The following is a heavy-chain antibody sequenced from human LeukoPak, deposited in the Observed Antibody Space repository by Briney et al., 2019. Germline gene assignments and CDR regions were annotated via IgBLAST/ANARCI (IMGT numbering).Heavy chain of an antibody. D-gene: IGHD3-22*01. V-gene: IGHV4-39*01. CDR2: IYHSGST. Sequence: PSETLSLTCTVSGGSISSSSYYWGWIRQPPGKGLEWIGSIYHSGSTHYNPSLKSRVTISVDTSKNQFSLKLCSVTAADTAVYYCARQGVRYYYDSPLDYWGQGTLVTVSS. CDR3: ARQGVRYYYDSPLDY. J-gene: IGHJ4*02. CDR1: GGSISSSSYY.